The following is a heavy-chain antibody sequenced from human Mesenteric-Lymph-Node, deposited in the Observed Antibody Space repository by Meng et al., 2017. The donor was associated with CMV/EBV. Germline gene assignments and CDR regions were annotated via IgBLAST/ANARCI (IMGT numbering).Heavy chain of an antibody. Sequence: ASVKVSCKASGYTFTGYYMHWVRQAPGQGLEWMGWINPNSGNTGYPQKFQGRVTISRNTSMSTAYMELSSLRSEDTAVYYCARGGATSYYYYGMDVWGQGTTVTVSS. CDR3: ARGGATSYYYYGMDV. J-gene: IGHJ6*02. V-gene: IGHV1-8*03. CDR2: INPNSGNT. D-gene: IGHD1-26*01. CDR1: GYTFTGYY.